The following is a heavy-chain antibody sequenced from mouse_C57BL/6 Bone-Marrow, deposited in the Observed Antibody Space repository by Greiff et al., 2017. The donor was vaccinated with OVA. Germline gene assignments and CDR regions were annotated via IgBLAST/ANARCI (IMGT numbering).Heavy chain of an antibody. CDR1: GYTFTDYN. CDR2: INPNNGGT. J-gene: IGHJ3*01. V-gene: IGHV1-18*01. D-gene: IGHD2-2*01. Sequence: VQLQQSGPELVKPGASVKIPCKASGYTFTDYNMDWVKQSHGKSLEWIGDINPNNGGTIYNQKFKGKATLTVDESSSTAYMELRSLTSEDTAVYYCARFGGYPWFAYWGQGTLVTVSA. CDR3: ARFGGYPWFAY.